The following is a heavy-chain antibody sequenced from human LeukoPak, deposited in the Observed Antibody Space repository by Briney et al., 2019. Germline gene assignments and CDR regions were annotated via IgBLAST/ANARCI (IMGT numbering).Heavy chain of an antibody. D-gene: IGHD5-12*01. J-gene: IGHJ4*02. Sequence: GGSLRLSCAASGFTFSSYAMSWVRQAPGMGLEWVSAISGSGGSTYYADSVKGRFTISRDNSKNTLYLQMNSLRAEDTAVYYCATRPPEATIRLPFDYWGQGTLVTVSS. CDR3: ATRPPEATIRLPFDY. CDR1: GFTFSSYA. V-gene: IGHV3-23*01. CDR2: ISGSGGST.